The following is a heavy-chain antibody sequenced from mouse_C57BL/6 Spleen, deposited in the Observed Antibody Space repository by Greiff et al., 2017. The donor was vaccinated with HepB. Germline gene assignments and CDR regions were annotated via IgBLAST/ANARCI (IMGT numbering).Heavy chain of an antibody. Sequence: EVQLQQSGPELVKPGASVKISCKASGYSFTGYYMNWVKQSPEKSLEWIGEINPSTGGTTYNQKFKAKATLTVDKSSSTAYMQLKSLTSEDSAVYYCASWSYYDYDRYFDVWGTGTTVTVSS. CDR1: GYSFTGYY. D-gene: IGHD2-4*01. CDR2: INPSTGGT. V-gene: IGHV1-42*01. J-gene: IGHJ1*03. CDR3: ASWSYYDYDRYFDV.